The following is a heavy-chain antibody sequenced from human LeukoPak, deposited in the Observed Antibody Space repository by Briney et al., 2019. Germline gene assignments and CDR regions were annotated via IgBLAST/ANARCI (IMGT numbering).Heavy chain of an antibody. Sequence: ASVKVSCKASGGTFSSYAISWVRQAPGQGLEWMGRIIPIFGTANYAQKFQGRVTITTDESTSTAYMELSSLRSEDTAVYYCARDHYYYYYMDVXXKGTXXTVS. CDR3: ARDHYYYYYMDV. CDR2: IIPIFGTA. J-gene: IGHJ6*03. V-gene: IGHV1-69*05. CDR1: GGTFSSYA.